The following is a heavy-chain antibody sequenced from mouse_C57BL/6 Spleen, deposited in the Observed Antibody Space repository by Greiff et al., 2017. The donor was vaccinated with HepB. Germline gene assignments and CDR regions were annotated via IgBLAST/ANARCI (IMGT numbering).Heavy chain of an antibody. J-gene: IGHJ4*01. CDR1: GYTFTSYW. CDR3: ARFFYYAVVAYYAMDY. Sequence: VQLQQPGTELVKPGASVKLSCKASGYTFTSYWMHWVKQRPGQGLEWIGNINPSNGGTNYNEKFKSKATLTVDKSSSTAYMQLSSLTSEDSAVYYCARFFYYAVVAYYAMDYWGQGTSVTVSS. D-gene: IGHD2-1*01. CDR2: INPSNGGT. V-gene: IGHV1-53*01.